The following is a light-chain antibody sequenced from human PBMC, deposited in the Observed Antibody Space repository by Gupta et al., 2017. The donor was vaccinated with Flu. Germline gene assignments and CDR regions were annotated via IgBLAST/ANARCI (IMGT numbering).Light chain of an antibody. Sequence: SSDVGGYNYVSWYQQHPGTAPKLMIFEVSKRPSGVPDRFSGSKSGNTASLTVSGLQTEDEADYYCSSYAGSNNFVVFGGGTKLTVL. CDR3: SSYAGSNNFVV. J-gene: IGLJ2*01. CDR2: EVS. V-gene: IGLV2-8*01. CDR1: SSDVGGYNY.